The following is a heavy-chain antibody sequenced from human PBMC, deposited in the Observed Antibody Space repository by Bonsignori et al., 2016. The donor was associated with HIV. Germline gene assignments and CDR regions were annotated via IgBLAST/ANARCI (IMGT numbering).Heavy chain of an antibody. D-gene: IGHD3-16*01. J-gene: IGHJ4*02. CDR2: ISGSGGST. Sequence: WIRQPPGKGLEWVSAISGSGGSTYYADSVKGRFTISRDNSKNTLYLQMNSLRAEDTAVYYCAKPSSLTLNFDYWGQGTLVTVSS. V-gene: IGHV3-23*01. CDR3: AKPSSLTLNFDY.